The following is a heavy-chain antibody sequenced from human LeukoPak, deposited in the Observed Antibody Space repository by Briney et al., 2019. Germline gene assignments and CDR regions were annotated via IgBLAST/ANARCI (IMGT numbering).Heavy chain of an antibody. V-gene: IGHV4-39*01. D-gene: IGHD3-3*01. Sequence: PSETLSLTCTVSGGSISSSSYYWGWIRQPPGKGLEWIGSIYYSGSTYYNPSLKSRVTISVDTSKNQFSLKLSSVTAADTAVYYCARRLHYDFWSGYYIGTEIDYWGQGTLVTVSS. CDR3: ARRLHYDFWSGYYIGTEIDY. J-gene: IGHJ4*02. CDR2: IYYSGST. CDR1: GGSISSSSYY.